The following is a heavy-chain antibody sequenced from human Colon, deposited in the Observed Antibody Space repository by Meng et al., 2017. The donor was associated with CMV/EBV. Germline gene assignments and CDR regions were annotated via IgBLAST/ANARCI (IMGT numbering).Heavy chain of an antibody. CDR1: GGSISSYY. J-gene: IGHJ6*02. Sequence: GSLRLSCTVSGGSISSYYWSWIRQPPGKGLEWIGYIYYSGSTNYNPSLKSRVTISVDTSKNQFSLKLSSVTAADTATYYCARDNGDYYYGMDVWGQGTTVTVSS. CDR2: IYYSGST. V-gene: IGHV4-59*01. CDR3: ARDNGDYYYGMDV. D-gene: IGHD3-16*02.